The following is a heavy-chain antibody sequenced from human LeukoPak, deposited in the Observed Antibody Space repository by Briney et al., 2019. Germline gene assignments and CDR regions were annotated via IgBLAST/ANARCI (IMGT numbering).Heavy chain of an antibody. CDR1: GFTFSSYA. J-gene: IGHJ4*02. V-gene: IGHV3-23*01. CDR2: ISGSGGST. Sequence: PGGSLRLSCAASGFTFSSYAMSWVRQAPGKGLEWVSAISGSGGSTYYADSVKGRFTISRDNSKNTLYLQMNSLRAEDTAVYYCAKDITGPAATGYYFDYWGQGTLVTVSS. CDR3: AKDITGPAATGYYFDY. D-gene: IGHD2-2*01.